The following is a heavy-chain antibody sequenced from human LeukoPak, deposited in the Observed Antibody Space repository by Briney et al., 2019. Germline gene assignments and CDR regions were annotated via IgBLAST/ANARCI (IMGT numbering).Heavy chain of an antibody. CDR1: GYTFTSYY. Sequence: EASVKVSCKASGYTFTSYYMHWVRQAPGQGLEWMGIINPSGGSTSYAQKFQGRVTMTRDMSTSTVYMELSSLRSEDTAVYYCARVSFFLGLPPAFDIWGQGTMVTVSS. D-gene: IGHD1-7*01. CDR2: INPSGGST. J-gene: IGHJ3*02. V-gene: IGHV1-46*01. CDR3: ARVSFFLGLPPAFDI.